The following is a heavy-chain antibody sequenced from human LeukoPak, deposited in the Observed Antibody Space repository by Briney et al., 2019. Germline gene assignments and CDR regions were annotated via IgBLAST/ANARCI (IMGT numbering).Heavy chain of an antibody. J-gene: IGHJ4*02. D-gene: IGHD6-6*01. CDR3: ARYGSSSGAFDY. CDR2: ISSSSSYI. V-gene: IGHV3-21*03. Sequence: PGGSLRLSCAASGFTFSSYIMNWVRQAPGKGLEWVSSISSSSSYIYYADSVKGRFTISRDNAKNSLYLQMNSLRAEDTAVYYCARYGSSSGAFDYWGQGTLVTVSS. CDR1: GFTFSSYI.